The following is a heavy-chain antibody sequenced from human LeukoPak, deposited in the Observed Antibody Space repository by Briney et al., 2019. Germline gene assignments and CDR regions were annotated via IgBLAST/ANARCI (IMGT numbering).Heavy chain of an antibody. CDR3: AREYPRAFDI. V-gene: IGHV1-69*04. Sequence: SVKVSCKASGGTFSTYTMIWVRQAPGRGLEWMGRIITTLGIANYAQKFQGRVTITADKSTSTAYMELSSLRSEDTAMYFCAREYPRAFDIWGQGTMVTVSS. CDR2: IITTLGIA. CDR1: GGTFSTYT. D-gene: IGHD2-2*02. J-gene: IGHJ3*02.